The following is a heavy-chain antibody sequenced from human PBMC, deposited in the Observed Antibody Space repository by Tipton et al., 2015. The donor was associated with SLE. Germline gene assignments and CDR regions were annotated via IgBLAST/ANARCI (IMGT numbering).Heavy chain of an antibody. Sequence: LRLSCTVSGGSISSGSYYWSWIRQPAGKGLEWIGRIYTSGSTNYNPSLKSRVTISVDTSKNQFSLKLSSVTAADTAVYYCARDLVRENWFDPWGQGTLVTVSS. V-gene: IGHV4-61*02. J-gene: IGHJ5*02. D-gene: IGHD2-8*02. CDR2: IYTSGST. CDR3: ARDLVRENWFDP. CDR1: GGSISSGSYY.